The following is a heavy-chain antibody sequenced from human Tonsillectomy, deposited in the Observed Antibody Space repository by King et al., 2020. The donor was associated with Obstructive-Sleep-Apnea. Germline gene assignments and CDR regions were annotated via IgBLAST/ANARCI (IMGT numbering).Heavy chain of an antibody. CDR3: ARAHYDILTVYYPLNYDRSGSTDFEF. V-gene: IGHV3-11*01. CDR1: GFTFNDYY. Sequence: QLVQSGGGLVKPGGSLRLSCAASGFTFNDYYMSWIRQAPGKGLEWVSYISSSGSTIYYADSVKGRFTISRDNAKNSLYLHMNSLRAEDTAVYYCARAHYDILTVYYPLNYDRSGSTDFEFWGQGTVVTVSS. CDR2: ISSSGSTI. D-gene: IGHD3-9*01. J-gene: IGHJ4*02.